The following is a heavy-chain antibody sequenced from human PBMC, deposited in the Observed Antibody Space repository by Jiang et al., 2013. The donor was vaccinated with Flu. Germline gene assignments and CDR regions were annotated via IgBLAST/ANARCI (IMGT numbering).Heavy chain of an antibody. CDR1: GFTFSDNY. J-gene: IGHJ4*02. D-gene: IGHD5/OR15-5a*01. Sequence: VQLLESGGGVVQPGGSLRLSCAASGFTFSDNYMTWIRQAPGKGLEWVSYISNTGDTINYADSVRGRFTISRDNANNSVYLQMNNLRAEDTAIYYCARKSTFFDYWGQGTLVTSPQ. CDR3: ARKSTFFDY. CDR2: ISNTGDTI. V-gene: IGHV3-11*01.